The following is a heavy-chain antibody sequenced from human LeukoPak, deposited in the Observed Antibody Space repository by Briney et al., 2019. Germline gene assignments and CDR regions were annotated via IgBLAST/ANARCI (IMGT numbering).Heavy chain of an antibody. CDR2: INPNSGGT. V-gene: IGHV1-2*02. CDR1: GYTFTGYY. J-gene: IGHJ4*02. CDR3: SRGVGIVVVVAATLT. Sequence: GASVKVSCKASGYTFTGYYMHWVRQATGQGLEWMGWINPNSGGTNYAQKFQGRVTMTRDTSISTAYMELSRLRSDDTAVYYYSRGVGIVVVVAATLTWGQGTLVTVSS. D-gene: IGHD2-15*01.